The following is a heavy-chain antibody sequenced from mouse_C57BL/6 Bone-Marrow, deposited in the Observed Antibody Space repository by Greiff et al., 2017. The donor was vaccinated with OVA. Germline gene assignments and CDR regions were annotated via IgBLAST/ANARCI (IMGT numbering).Heavy chain of an antibody. Sequence: VQLKESGAELVRPGASVKLSCTASGFNIKDDYMHWVKQRPEQGLEWIGWIDPENGDTEYAPKFQGKATITADTSSNTAYLQLSSLTSEDTAVYYCTTYGNYPYYFDYWGQGTTLTVSS. D-gene: IGHD2-1*01. V-gene: IGHV14-4*01. CDR2: IDPENGDT. CDR1: GFNIKDDY. CDR3: TTYGNYPYYFDY. J-gene: IGHJ2*01.